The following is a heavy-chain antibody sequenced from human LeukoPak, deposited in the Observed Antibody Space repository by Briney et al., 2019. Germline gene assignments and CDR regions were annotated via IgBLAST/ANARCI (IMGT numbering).Heavy chain of an antibody. CDR3: TRGAGWLIDY. V-gene: IGHV4-38-2*02. CDR2: IYHSGST. D-gene: IGHD3-16*01. CDR1: GYSIGSSFY. Sequence: SETLSLTCTVSGYSIGSSFYWGWIRQPPGKGLEWIGNIYHSGSTSYNPSLKSRVTISADTSKNHFSLKLNSVTTADTAVYYCTRGAGWLIDYWGQGILVTVSS. J-gene: IGHJ4*02.